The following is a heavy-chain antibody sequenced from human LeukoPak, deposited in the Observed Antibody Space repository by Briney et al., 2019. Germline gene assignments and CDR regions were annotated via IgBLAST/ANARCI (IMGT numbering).Heavy chain of an antibody. CDR2: IYYSGST. D-gene: IGHD6-13*01. J-gene: IGHJ4*02. Sequence: SETLSLTSTVSGGSISSYYWSWIRQPPGKGLEWIGYIYYSGSTNYNPSLKSRVTISVDTSKNQFSLKLSSVTAADTAVYYCARHGFRYSSSWYSVDYWGQGTLVTVSS. CDR3: ARHGFRYSSSWYSVDY. V-gene: IGHV4-59*08. CDR1: GGSISSYY.